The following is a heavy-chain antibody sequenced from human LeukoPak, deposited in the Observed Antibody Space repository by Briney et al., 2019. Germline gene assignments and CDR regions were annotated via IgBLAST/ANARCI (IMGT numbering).Heavy chain of an antibody. CDR1: GGTFSSYA. V-gene: IGHV1-69*06. J-gene: IGHJ4*02. Sequence: PLASVKVSCKASGGTFSSYAISWVRQAPGQGLEWMGGIIPIFGTANYAQKFQGRVTITADKSTSTAYMELSSLRSEDTAVYYCARGPGEQWLAPVDYWGQGTLVTVSS. CDR3: ARGPGEQWLAPVDY. D-gene: IGHD6-19*01. CDR2: IIPIFGTA.